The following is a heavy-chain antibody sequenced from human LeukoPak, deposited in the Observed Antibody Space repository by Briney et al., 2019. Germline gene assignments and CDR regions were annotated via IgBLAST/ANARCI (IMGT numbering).Heavy chain of an antibody. D-gene: IGHD3-22*01. Sequence: GGSLRLSCAASGFTFSSYEMNWARQAPGKGLYWVSYISSSGSTIYYADSVKGRFTISRDNAKNSLYLQMNSLRAEDTAVYYCARSLRRYYYDSSGYYGNFDYWGQGTLVTASS. CDR1: GFTFSSYE. V-gene: IGHV3-48*03. CDR2: ISSSGSTI. CDR3: ARSLRRYYYDSSGYYGNFDY. J-gene: IGHJ4*02.